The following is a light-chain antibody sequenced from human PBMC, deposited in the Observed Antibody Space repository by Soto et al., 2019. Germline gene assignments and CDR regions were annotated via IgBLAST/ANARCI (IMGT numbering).Light chain of an antibody. CDR1: QSVSSSY. V-gene: IGKV3-20*01. CDR3: HQYDNTPQT. J-gene: IGKJ2*01. Sequence: EIVLTQSPGTLSLSPGERATLSCRASQSVSSSYLAWYQQKPGQAPRLLIYAASIRATGIPDRFSGSGSGTDFSLTISRLEPEDFAVYYCHQYDNTPQTFGQGTKVDIK. CDR2: AAS.